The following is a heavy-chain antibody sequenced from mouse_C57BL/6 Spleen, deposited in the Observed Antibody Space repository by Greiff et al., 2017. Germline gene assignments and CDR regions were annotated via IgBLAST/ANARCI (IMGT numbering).Heavy chain of an antibody. CDR2: IRSKCNNYAT. J-gene: IGHJ4*01. CDR3: GRHRMDY. Sequence: EVQLQQSGGGLVQPKGSLKISCAASGFSFNTYAMNWVRQAPGKGLEWVARIRSKCNNYATYYAASVKDRFTISRDDSESMLYLQMNNLKTEDTAKYYCGRHRMDYWGQGTSVTVAS. V-gene: IGHV10-1*01. CDR1: GFSFNTYA.